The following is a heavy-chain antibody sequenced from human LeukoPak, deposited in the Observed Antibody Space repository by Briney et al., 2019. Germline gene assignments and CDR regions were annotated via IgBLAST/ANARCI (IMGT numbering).Heavy chain of an antibody. J-gene: IGHJ4*02. CDR2: ISYDGSNK. Sequence: GGSLRLSCAASGFTFSSYAMHWVRQAPGKGLEWVAVISYDGSNKYYADSVEGRFTISRDNSKNTLYLQMNSLRAEDTAVYYCARDSRGSSYWGQGTLVTVSS. CDR1: GFTFSSYA. V-gene: IGHV3-30-3*01. CDR3: ARDSRGSSY. D-gene: IGHD3-10*01.